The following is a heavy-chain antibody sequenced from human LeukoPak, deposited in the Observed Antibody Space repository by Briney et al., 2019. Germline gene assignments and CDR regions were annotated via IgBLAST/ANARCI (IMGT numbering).Heavy chain of an antibody. CDR3: ARGRDWSFDY. CDR2: IKQDGSEK. Sequence: GGSLRLSCAASGFTFSGYWMSWVREAPGKRLEWVANIKQDGSEKYYADSVKGRFTISRDNAQNSLYLQMYTLRAEDTHVYYCARGRDWSFDYWGLGTLVSVSS. V-gene: IGHV3-7*01. CDR1: GFTFSGYW. J-gene: IGHJ4*02. D-gene: IGHD3-9*01.